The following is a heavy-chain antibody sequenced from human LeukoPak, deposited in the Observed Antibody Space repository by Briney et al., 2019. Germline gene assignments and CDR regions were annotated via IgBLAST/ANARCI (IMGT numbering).Heavy chain of an antibody. CDR2: IYYSGST. CDR3: ARHEDGYCSSTSCYGN. V-gene: IGHV4-59*08. D-gene: IGHD2-2*03. J-gene: IGHJ4*02. CDR1: GGSISSYY. Sequence: SETLSLTCTVSGGSISSYYWSWIRQPPGKGLEWVGYIYYSGSTKYNPFLKSRVTISVDTSKNQFSLKLSSVTAADTAVYYCARHEDGYCSSTSCYGNWGQGTLVTVSS.